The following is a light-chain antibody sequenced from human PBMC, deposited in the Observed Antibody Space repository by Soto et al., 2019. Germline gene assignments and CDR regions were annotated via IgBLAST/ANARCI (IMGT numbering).Light chain of an antibody. CDR2: LAD. Sequence: QAVVTQAPSLTVSPGGTVTLTCASSTGAVLGNCLTNWFQQKPGQAPTTLIYLADTSHSWTPARITGSLLGGKAVLTLSAVQPEDEADYFCLLYCGASWVFGGGTKVTVL. CDR1: TGAVLGNCL. CDR3: LLYCGASWV. V-gene: IGLV7-43*01. J-gene: IGLJ3*02.